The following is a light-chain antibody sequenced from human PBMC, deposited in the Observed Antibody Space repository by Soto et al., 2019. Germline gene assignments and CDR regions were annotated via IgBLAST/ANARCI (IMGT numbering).Light chain of an antibody. CDR1: QSISNW. J-gene: IGKJ2*01. Sequence: DIQMTQSPSTLSASVGDRVTITCRASQSISNWLAWYQQKPGKAPKILIYDASRLESGVPSRFSGRGSGTEFTLTISSLQPDDFATYYCQQYNSPYTFGQGTKLEI. V-gene: IGKV1-5*01. CDR3: QQYNSPYT. CDR2: DAS.